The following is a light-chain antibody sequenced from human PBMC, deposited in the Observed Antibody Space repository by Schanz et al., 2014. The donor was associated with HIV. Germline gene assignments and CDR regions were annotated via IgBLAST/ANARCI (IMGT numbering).Light chain of an antibody. Sequence: QSVLTQPPSASGSPGQSVTISCTGTSSDVGGYTYVSWYQQHPGKAPILMIYEVSKRPSGVPDRFSGSKSGNTASLAISGLQSEDESDFFCATWDDSLDGWVFGGGTKLTVL. CDR3: ATWDDSLDGWV. CDR1: SSDVGGYTY. CDR2: EVS. V-gene: IGLV2-8*01. J-gene: IGLJ3*02.